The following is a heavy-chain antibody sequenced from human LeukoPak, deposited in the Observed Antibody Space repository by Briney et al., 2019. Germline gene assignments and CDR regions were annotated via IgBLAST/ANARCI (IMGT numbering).Heavy chain of an antibody. D-gene: IGHD2-8*02. CDR1: GFTFSNYW. CDR2: IKSDGSST. CDR3: AKESYDTGGPFHY. Sequence: PGGSLRLPCAASGFTFSNYWMHRVRQAPGKGPVWVSHIKSDGSSTRFADSVTGRFTISRDNSKNTLYLQMDSLRADDTAVYFCAKESYDTGGPFHYWGQGTLVTVSS. J-gene: IGHJ4*02. V-gene: IGHV3-74*01.